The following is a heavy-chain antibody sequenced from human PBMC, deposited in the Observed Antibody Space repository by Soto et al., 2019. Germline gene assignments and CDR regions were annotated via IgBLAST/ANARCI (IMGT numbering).Heavy chain of an antibody. V-gene: IGHV6-1*01. Sequence: SQTLSLTCAISGDSVSSNSPAWNWIRQSPSRGLEWLGRAYYRSQWYYDSAVSVRSRITVIPDTSKNQFSLQLNSVTPDDTAVYYCARTRGSFNPYYGMDVWGLGTTVTVSS. CDR2: AYYRSQWYY. CDR1: GDSVSSNSPA. CDR3: ARTRGSFNPYYGMDV. J-gene: IGHJ6*02. D-gene: IGHD2-2*01.